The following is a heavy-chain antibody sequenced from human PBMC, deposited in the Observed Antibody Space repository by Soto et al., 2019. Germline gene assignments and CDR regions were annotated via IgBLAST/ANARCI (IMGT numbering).Heavy chain of an antibody. J-gene: IGHJ6*03. CDR1: GGSFSGYY. Sequence: PSETLSLTCAVYGGSFSGYYWSWIRQPPGKGLEWIGEINHSGSTNYNPSLKSRVTISVDTSKNQFSLKLSSVTAADTAVYYCARAKRYCSSTSCYPGYYYYMDVWGKGITVTVSS. D-gene: IGHD2-2*01. CDR3: ARAKRYCSSTSCYPGYYYYMDV. CDR2: INHSGST. V-gene: IGHV4-34*01.